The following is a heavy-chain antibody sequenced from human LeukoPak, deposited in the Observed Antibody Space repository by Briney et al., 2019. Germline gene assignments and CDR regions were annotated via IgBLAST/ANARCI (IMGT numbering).Heavy chain of an antibody. CDR1: GGSISSSSYS. J-gene: IGHJ4*02. Sequence: SETLSLTCTVSGGSISSSSYSWGWLRQPPGKGLEWIGSIYYSGSTYYHPSLKSRVTIPVDTSKNQFSLKLSSVTAADTAVYYCASRMVVRGVIVDYWGQGTLVTVS. V-gene: IGHV4-39*01. CDR3: ASRMVVRGVIVDY. D-gene: IGHD3-10*01. CDR2: IYYSGST.